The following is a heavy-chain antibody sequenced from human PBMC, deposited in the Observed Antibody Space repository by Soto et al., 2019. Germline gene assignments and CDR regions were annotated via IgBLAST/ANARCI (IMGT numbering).Heavy chain of an antibody. Sequence: QITLKESGPTLVKPTQTLTLTCTFSGFSLSTSGVGVGWIRQPPGKALEWLALIYWDDDKRYSPSLKSRLTITKDTSKKQVVLTMTNMDPVDTATYYCAHSSYDFWSGYRGAVDYWGQGTLVTVSS. CDR1: GFSLSTSGVG. D-gene: IGHD3-3*01. J-gene: IGHJ4*02. CDR2: IYWDDDK. CDR3: AHSSYDFWSGYRGAVDY. V-gene: IGHV2-5*02.